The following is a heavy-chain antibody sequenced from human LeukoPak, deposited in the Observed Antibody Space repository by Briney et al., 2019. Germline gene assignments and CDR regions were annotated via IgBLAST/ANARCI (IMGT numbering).Heavy chain of an antibody. J-gene: IGHJ4*02. CDR2: IYYSGST. D-gene: IGHD3-3*01. CDR3: ASTITIFGVVMGLVY. Sequence: PSETLSLTCTVSGGSISSSSYYWGWIRQPPGKGLEWIGSIYYSGSTYYNPSLKSRVTISVDTSKNQFSPKLSSVTAADTAVYYCASTITIFGVVMGLVYWGQGTLVTVSS. V-gene: IGHV4-39*01. CDR1: GGSISSSSYY.